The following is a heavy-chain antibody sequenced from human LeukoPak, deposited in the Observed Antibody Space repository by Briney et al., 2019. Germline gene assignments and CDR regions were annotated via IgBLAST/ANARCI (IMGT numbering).Heavy chain of an antibody. CDR2: IWYDGSNK. J-gene: IGHJ6*04. Sequence: GRSLRLSCAASGFTFSSYGMHWVRQAPGKGLEWVAAIWYDGSNKYYADSVKGRFTISRDNSKNTLYLQMNSLRAEDTAVYYCARNLVTVAYYYGMDVWGKGTTVTVSS. D-gene: IGHD3-9*01. CDR1: GFTFSSYG. V-gene: IGHV3-33*01. CDR3: ARNLVTVAYYYGMDV.